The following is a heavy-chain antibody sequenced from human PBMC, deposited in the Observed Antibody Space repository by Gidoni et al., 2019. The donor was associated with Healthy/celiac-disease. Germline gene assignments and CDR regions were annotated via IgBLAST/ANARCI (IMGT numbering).Heavy chain of an antibody. CDR2: INHSGST. D-gene: IGHD4-17*01. V-gene: IGHV4-34*01. J-gene: IGHJ3*02. CDR1: GGSFSGYY. Sequence: QVQLQQWGAGLLKPSETLSLTCAVYGGSFSGYYWIWIRQPPGKGLEWIGEINHSGSTNYNPSLKSRVTISVDTSKNQFSLKLSSVTAADTAVYYCATGGYDYGDYEAFDIWGQGTMVTVSS. CDR3: ATGGYDYGDYEAFDI.